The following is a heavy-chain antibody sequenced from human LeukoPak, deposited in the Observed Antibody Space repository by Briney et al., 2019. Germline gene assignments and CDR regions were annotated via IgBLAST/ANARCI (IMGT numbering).Heavy chain of an antibody. CDR1: GFSFSTYW. J-gene: IGHJ5*02. CDR2: IKQDGSDK. Sequence: PGGSLRLSCAASGFSFSTYWMTWVRQAPGKGLEWVANIKQDGSDKRYVDSVKGRFTISRDNAKNSLYLQMNSLRVEDTAIYYCAGGSGWPFGTWGQGTLVTVSS. CDR3: AGGSGWPFGT. D-gene: IGHD6-19*01. V-gene: IGHV3-7*01.